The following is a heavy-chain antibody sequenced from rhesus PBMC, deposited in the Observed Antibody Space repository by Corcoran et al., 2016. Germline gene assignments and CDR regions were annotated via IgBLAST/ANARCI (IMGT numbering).Heavy chain of an antibody. CDR3: ASTDCSNSDCSSGDF. D-gene: IGHD2-15*01. CDR1: GGSISSNYW. CDR2: FYGGGGLT. Sequence: QMQLQESGPAVVKPSETLSLTCAVSGGSISSNYWWSWIRQSPGKGLEWIGGFYGGGGLTETNPFLKSRVSIPTDTSKNQVSLKVASVTAADTAVYYCASTDCSNSDCSSGDFWGQGVLVTVSS. V-gene: IGHV4-93*01. J-gene: IGHJ4*01.